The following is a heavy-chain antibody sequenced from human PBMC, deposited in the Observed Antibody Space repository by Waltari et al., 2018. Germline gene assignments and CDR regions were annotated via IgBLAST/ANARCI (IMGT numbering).Heavy chain of an antibody. V-gene: IGHV1-8*03. J-gene: IGHJ5*02. CDR1: GYTFTSYD. D-gene: IGHD2-2*01. CDR3: ARAHCSSTSCYVVWFDP. CDR2: KNPNSGNT. Sequence: QVQLVQSGAEVKKPGASVKVSCKASGYTFTSYDINWVRQATVQGLEWMGWKNPNSGNTGYAPKFQGRVTITRNTSISTAYTELSSLRSEDTAVYYFARAHCSSTSCYVVWFDPWGQGPLVTVSS.